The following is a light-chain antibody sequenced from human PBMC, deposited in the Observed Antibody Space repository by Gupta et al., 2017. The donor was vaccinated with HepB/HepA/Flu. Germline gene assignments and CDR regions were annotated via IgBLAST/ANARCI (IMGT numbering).Light chain of an antibody. V-gene: IGLV1-51*01. CDR1: SSNIGKNY. J-gene: IGLJ7*01. CDR2: YND. CDR3: ATWDTSLNVAV. Sequence: QSVLTHPPPVSAARGQKVTISCSGRSSNIGKNYITWYQQLPGTAPKLLMYYNDKRPSGIPDRFSGSKSGTSATLAISGLQAEDEADYYCATWDTSLNVAVFGGGTQLTVL.